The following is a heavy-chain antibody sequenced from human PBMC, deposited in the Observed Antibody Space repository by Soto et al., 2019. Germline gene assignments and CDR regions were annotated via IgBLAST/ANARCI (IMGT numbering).Heavy chain of an antibody. CDR3: ARDRGLTGRGRYFDY. J-gene: IGHJ4*02. D-gene: IGHD1-20*01. CDR1: GFSFSSYA. Sequence: GVTLRLSCAASGFSFSSYAMSWVRRAPGKGLEWVSAISGSGGSTYYAESVKGRFTISRDNSKNTLYLQMNSLRAEDTAVYYCARDRGLTGRGRYFDYWGQGPLVTVSS. CDR2: ISGSGGST. V-gene: IGHV3-23*01.